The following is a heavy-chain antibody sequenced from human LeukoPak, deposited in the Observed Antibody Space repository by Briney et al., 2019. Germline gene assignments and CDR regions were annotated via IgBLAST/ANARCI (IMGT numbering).Heavy chain of an antibody. Sequence: PGGSLRLSCAASGFTFRSHNMNWVRQAPGKGPEWVSFISSSSGVRHYADSVKGRFTISRDNAKNSLYLQMNSLRAEDTAVYYCVRDGIQMWTDFDYWGQGTLVTVSS. J-gene: IGHJ4*02. D-gene: IGHD5-18*01. CDR3: VRDGIQMWTDFDY. CDR2: ISSSSGVR. V-gene: IGHV3-48*01. CDR1: GFTFRSHN.